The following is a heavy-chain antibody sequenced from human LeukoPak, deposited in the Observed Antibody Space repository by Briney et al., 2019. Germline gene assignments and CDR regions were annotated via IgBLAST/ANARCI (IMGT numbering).Heavy chain of an antibody. V-gene: IGHV1-2*02. CDR2: INPNSGGT. Sequence: GASVKVSCKASGYTFTGYYMHWVRQAPGQGLEWMGWINPNSGGTNYAQKFQGRVTMTRDTSNSTAYMELSRLRSDDTAVYYCARDNDSRDPPHFDYWGQGTLVTVSS. J-gene: IGHJ4*02. CDR1: GYTFTGYY. D-gene: IGHD3-16*01. CDR3: ARDNDSRDPPHFDY.